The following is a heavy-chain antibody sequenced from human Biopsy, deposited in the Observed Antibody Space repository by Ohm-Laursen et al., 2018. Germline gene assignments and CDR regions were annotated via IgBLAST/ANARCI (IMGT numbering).Heavy chain of an antibody. J-gene: IGHJ6*02. D-gene: IGHD2/OR15-2a*01. CDR1: GFTFSNSG. Sequence: RSLRLSCAASGFTFSNSGMHGVRQAPGKGLEWVAAISYDGSKTDYGDSVKGRLNISRDNSKNTLDLQMSSLRVEDTAVYFCAKDKGTFNFYYYGMDVWGQGTTVTVSS. CDR2: ISYDGSKT. V-gene: IGHV3-30*18. CDR3: AKDKGTFNFYYYGMDV.